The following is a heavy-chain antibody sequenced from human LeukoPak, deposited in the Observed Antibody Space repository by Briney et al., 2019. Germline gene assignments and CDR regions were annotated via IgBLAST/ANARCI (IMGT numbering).Heavy chain of an antibody. CDR1: GGSISSSSYY. CDR2: IYHSGST. D-gene: IGHD3-22*01. V-gene: IGHV4-39*07. CDR3: ARGVPYYYDSSGYYFDY. J-gene: IGHJ4*02. Sequence: PSETLSLTCTVSGGSISSSSYYWGWIRQPPGKGLEWIGSIYHSGSTYYNPSLKSRVTISVDTSKNQFSLKLSSVTAADTAVYYCARGVPYYYDSSGYYFDYWGQGTLVTVSS.